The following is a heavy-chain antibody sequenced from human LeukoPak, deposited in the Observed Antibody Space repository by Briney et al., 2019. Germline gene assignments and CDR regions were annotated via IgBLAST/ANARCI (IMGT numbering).Heavy chain of an antibody. Sequence: PGGSLRLSCAASGFTFSSYAMHWVRQAPGKGLEWVAVISYDGSNKYYADSVKGRFTISRDDAKNSLYLQMNSLKAVDTAVYYCARGLINWGQGTLVTVSS. D-gene: IGHD3-10*01. CDR3: ARGLIN. CDR1: GFTFSSYA. V-gene: IGHV3-30*04. CDR2: ISYDGSNK. J-gene: IGHJ1*01.